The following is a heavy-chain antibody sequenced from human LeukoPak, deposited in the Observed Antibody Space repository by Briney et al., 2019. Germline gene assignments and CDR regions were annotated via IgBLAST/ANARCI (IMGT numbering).Heavy chain of an antibody. CDR1: GGSFSGYY. D-gene: IGHD2-15*01. J-gene: IGHJ5*02. Sequence: SETLSLTCAVYGGSFSGYYWSWIRQPPGKGLEWIGEINHSGSTNYNPSLKSRVTISADTSKNQFSLKLSSVTAADTAVYYCARGMVAATPHWFDPWGQGTLVTVSS. CDR2: INHSGST. CDR3: ARGMVAATPHWFDP. V-gene: IGHV4-34*01.